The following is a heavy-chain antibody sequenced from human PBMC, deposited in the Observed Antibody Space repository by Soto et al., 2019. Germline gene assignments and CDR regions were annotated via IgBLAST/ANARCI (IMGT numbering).Heavy chain of an antibody. D-gene: IGHD3-3*01. CDR3: ARIFVPENWFDP. J-gene: IGHJ5*02. V-gene: IGHV4-30-2*01. CDR2: IYHTGST. Sequence: SETLSLTCTVSGDSMSSTDSWSWIRQPPGKGLEWLGYIYHTGSTYYTPSLRSRVTISVDRSKNQFSLRLTSVTAADTAVYYCARIFVPENWFDPWGQGALVTVSS. CDR1: GDSMSSTDS.